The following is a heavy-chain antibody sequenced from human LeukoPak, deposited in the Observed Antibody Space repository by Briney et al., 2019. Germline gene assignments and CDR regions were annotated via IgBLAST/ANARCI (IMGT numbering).Heavy chain of an antibody. J-gene: IGHJ5*02. CDR1: GFTFNNYD. Sequence: GGSLRLSCAASGFTFNNYDMNWVRQAPGKGLEWVSAITGNGANTFYADSVKGRFTISRDNSKNTMYLQMNSLRAEDTALYYCARDRSGSYPNWFDPWGQGTLVTVSS. D-gene: IGHD3-10*01. CDR2: ITGNGANT. V-gene: IGHV3-23*01. CDR3: ARDRSGSYPNWFDP.